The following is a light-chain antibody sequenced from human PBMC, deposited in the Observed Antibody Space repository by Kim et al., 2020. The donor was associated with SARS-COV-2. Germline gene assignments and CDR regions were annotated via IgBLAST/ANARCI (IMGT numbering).Light chain of an antibody. Sequence: ALGQTDKITGQGDSLRRFYASWDQQKPGQAPVLVIYGKSNRPSGIPDRFSGSGSGNTASLTITGAQADDEADYYCNSRDSSDNHLVFGGGTQLTVL. CDR1: SLRRFY. CDR2: GKS. J-gene: IGLJ2*01. V-gene: IGLV3-19*01. CDR3: NSRDSSDNHLV.